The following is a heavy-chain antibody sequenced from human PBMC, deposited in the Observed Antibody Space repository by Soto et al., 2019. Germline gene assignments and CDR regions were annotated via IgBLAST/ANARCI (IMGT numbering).Heavy chain of an antibody. J-gene: IGHJ6*02. CDR3: AAGGIYTDNYIFYAMDV. D-gene: IGHD3-16*01. V-gene: IGHV5-51*01. CDR1: GYTFPNW. Sequence: GESLKISCKGSGYTFPNWIAWVRQMPGKGLEWMGLIYPGDSDTSYSPSFQGQVTISADKSISTAYLQWSSLRASDTAVYYCAAGGIYTDNYIFYAMDVWGQGTTVTVSS. CDR2: IYPGDSDT.